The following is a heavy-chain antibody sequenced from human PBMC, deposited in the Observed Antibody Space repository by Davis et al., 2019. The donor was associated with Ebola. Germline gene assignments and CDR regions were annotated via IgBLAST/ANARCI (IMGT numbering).Heavy chain of an antibody. V-gene: IGHV3-23*01. J-gene: IGHJ4*02. CDR2: ISGSGGST. Sequence: GESLKISCAASGFTFSSSAMTWVRQAPGKGLEWVSAISGSGGSTYYADSVKGRFTISRDNSKNTLYLQMNSLRAEDTAVYYCAKGPSVGYSYGFPFDYWGQGTLVTVSS. CDR3: AKGPSVGYSYGFPFDY. D-gene: IGHD5-18*01. CDR1: GFTFSSSA.